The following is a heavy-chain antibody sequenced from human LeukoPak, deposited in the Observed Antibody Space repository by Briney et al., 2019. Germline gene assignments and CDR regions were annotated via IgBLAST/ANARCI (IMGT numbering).Heavy chain of an antibody. J-gene: IGHJ4*02. V-gene: IGHV3-33*08. D-gene: IGHD3-16*01. CDR2: IWYDGSDK. Sequence: GGSLRLSCAASTFTFSNYGMHWVRQAPGKGLEWVAIIWYDGSDKYYADSVKGRFTISRDNSKNTLYLQMNSLRVEDTAVYYCARGGLTTDYWGQGTLVTVSS. CDR1: TFTFSNYG. CDR3: ARGGLTTDY.